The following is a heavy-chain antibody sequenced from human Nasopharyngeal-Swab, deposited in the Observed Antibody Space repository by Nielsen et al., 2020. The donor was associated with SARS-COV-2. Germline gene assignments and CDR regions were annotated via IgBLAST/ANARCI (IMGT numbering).Heavy chain of an antibody. Sequence: SVKVSCKASGGTFSSYAISWVRQAPGQGLEWMGGIIPIFGTANYAQKFQGRVTITADESTSTAYMELSSLRSEDTAVYYCARGGKSDSSGYPQYYFDYWGQGTLVTVSS. V-gene: IGHV1-69*13. CDR3: ARGGKSDSSGYPQYYFDY. CDR1: GGTFSSYA. J-gene: IGHJ4*02. D-gene: IGHD3-22*01. CDR2: IIPIFGTA.